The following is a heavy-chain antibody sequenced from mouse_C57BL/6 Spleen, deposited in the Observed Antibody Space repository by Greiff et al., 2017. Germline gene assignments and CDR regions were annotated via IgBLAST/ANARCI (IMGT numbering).Heavy chain of an antibody. D-gene: IGHD2-1*01. J-gene: IGHJ3*01. CDR2: ISYSGST. Sequence: DVKLQESGPGMVKPSQSLSLTCTVTGYSITSGYDWHWIRHFPGNKLEWMGYISYSGSTNYNPSLKSRISITHDTSKNHFFLKLNAVTTEDTATYYCARGSYGNYVRFAYWGQGTLVSVSA. CDR3: ARGSYGNYVRFAY. CDR1: GYSITSGYD. V-gene: IGHV3-1*01.